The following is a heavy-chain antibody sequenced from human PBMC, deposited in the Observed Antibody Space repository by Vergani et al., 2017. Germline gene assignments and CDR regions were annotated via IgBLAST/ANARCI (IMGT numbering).Heavy chain of an antibody. V-gene: IGHV3-30*18. CDR1: GFTFSSYG. Sequence: QVQLVESGGGVVQPGRSLRLSCAASGFTFSSYGMHWVRQAPGKGLEWVAVISYDGSNKYYADSVKGRFTISRDNSKNTLYLQMNSLRAEDTAVYYCAKESTAWGQGTLVTVSS. CDR3: AKESTA. J-gene: IGHJ5*02. D-gene: IGHD5/OR15-5a*01. CDR2: ISYDGSNK.